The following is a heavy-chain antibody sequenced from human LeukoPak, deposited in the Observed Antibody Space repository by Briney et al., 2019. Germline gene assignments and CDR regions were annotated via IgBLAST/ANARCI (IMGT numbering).Heavy chain of an antibody. CDR2: IWYDGSNK. V-gene: IGHV3-33*01. J-gene: IGHJ4*02. Sequence: GGSLRLSCAASGFTFSSYGMHWVRQAPSEGLEWVAVIWYDGSNKYYADSVKGRFTISRDNSKNTLYLQMNSLRAEDTAVYYCARDGRTTAALDYWGQGTLVTVSS. D-gene: IGHD1-1*01. CDR1: GFTFSSYG. CDR3: ARDGRTTAALDY.